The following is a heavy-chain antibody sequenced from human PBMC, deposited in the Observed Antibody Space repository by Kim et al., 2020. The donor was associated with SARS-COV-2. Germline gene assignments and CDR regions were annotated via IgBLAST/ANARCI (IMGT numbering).Heavy chain of an antibody. V-gene: IGHV4-59*08. Sequence: SETLSLTCTVSGGSISSYYWSWIRQPPGKGLEWIGYIYYSGRTNYNPSLKSRVTISVDTSKNQFSLKLSSVTAADTAVYYCARHSEGLLPYDYWGQGTLVTVSS. CDR1: GGSISSYY. CDR2: IYYSGRT. J-gene: IGHJ4*02. CDR3: ARHSEGLLPYDY. D-gene: IGHD3-22*01.